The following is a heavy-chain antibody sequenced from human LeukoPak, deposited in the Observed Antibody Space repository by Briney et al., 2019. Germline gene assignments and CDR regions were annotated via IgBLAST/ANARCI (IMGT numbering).Heavy chain of an antibody. Sequence: GGSLRLSCAASGFTFNIYWMHWVRPAPGKGLVWVSRINSDGSITNYADSVKGRFTISRDNAKNTLYLQMNSLRAEDTAVYFCAGSGWETHFVHWGQGTLVTVSS. CDR3: AGSGWETHFVH. V-gene: IGHV3-74*01. D-gene: IGHD6-19*01. CDR2: INSDGSIT. CDR1: GFTFNIYW. J-gene: IGHJ4*02.